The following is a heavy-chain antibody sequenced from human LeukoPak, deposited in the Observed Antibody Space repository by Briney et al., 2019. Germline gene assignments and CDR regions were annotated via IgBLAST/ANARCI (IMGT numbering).Heavy chain of an antibody. Sequence: SETLSLTCTVSGGSISSYYWSWIRQPPGKGLEWIGYIYYSGSTNYNPSLKSRVTISVDTSKNQFSLKLSSVAAADTAVYYCARRGYSYGLWGQGTLVTVSS. D-gene: IGHD5-18*01. V-gene: IGHV4-59*12. CDR2: IYYSGST. CDR3: ARRGYSYGL. J-gene: IGHJ4*02. CDR1: GGSISSYY.